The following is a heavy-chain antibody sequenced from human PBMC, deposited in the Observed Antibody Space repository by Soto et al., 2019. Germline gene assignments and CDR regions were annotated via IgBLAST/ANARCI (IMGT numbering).Heavy chain of an antibody. J-gene: IGHJ6*02. V-gene: IGHV4-4*08. Sequence: SDTLSLTCNVSGGSISIYYWSWIRQPPGKGLEWIGEIYHSGSTNYNPSLKSRVTISVDTSKNQFSLKLSSVTAADTAVYYCARTSFHYDILTGYSDYYYYGMDVWGQGTTVTVSS. CDR3: ARTSFHYDILTGYSDYYYYGMDV. D-gene: IGHD3-9*01. CDR1: GGSISIYY. CDR2: IYHSGST.